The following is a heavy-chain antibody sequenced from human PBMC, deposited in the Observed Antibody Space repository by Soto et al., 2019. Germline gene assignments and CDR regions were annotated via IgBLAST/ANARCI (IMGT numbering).Heavy chain of an antibody. CDR2: ISYDGSNK. Sequence: GGSLRLSCAASGFTFSSYAMHWVRQAPGKGLEWVAVISYDGSNKYYADSVKGRFTISRDNSKNTLYLQMNSLRAEDTAVYYCARDGDGYSSGWYGGLFDYWSQGTLVTVSS. V-gene: IGHV3-30-3*01. CDR3: ARDGDGYSSGWYGGLFDY. J-gene: IGHJ4*02. CDR1: GFTFSSYA. D-gene: IGHD6-19*01.